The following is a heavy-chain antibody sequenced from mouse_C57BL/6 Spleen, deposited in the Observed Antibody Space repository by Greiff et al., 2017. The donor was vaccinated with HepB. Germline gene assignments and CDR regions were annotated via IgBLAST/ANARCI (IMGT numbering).Heavy chain of an antibody. J-gene: IGHJ4*01. V-gene: IGHV1-15*01. D-gene: IGHD3-2*02. Sequence: VQLQQSGAELVRPGASVTLSCKASGYTFTDYEMHWVKQTPVHGLEWIGALDPEIGGPAYNQKLKGKAILTADNSSSTAYMELRSLTSEDSAVYYCTRGSSGYAMDYWGQGTSVTVSS. CDR1: GYTFTDYE. CDR2: LDPEIGGP. CDR3: TRGSSGYAMDY.